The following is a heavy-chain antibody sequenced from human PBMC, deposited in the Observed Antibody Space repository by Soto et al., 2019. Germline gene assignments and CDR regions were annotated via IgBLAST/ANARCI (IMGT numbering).Heavy chain of an antibody. CDR2: ISGSGGST. V-gene: IGHV3-23*01. CDR1: GFTFSSYA. D-gene: IGHD3-3*01. Sequence: EVQLLESGGGLVQPGGSLRLSCAASGFTFSSYAMSWVRQAPGKGLEWVSAISGSGGSTYYADSVKGRFTISRDNSKNTLYLQMNSLRAEDTAVYYCAKGKLVDFWSGYPNWFDPWGQGTLVTVSS. CDR3: AKGKLVDFWSGYPNWFDP. J-gene: IGHJ5*02.